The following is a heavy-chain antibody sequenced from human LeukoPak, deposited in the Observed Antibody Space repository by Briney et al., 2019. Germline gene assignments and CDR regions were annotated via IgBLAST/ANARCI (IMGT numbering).Heavy chain of an antibody. CDR3: ASERPSSSWYDY. V-gene: IGHV3-7*01. J-gene: IGHJ4*02. CDR1: GFTFSSHL. D-gene: IGHD6-13*01. Sequence: GGSLRLSCVASGFTFSSHLMTWVRQAPGKGLEWVANICQDGIEKYYVGSVRGRFTISRDNAKNSLYLQMNSLRAEDTGVYYCASERPSSSWYDYWGQGTLVTVSS. CDR2: ICQDGIEK.